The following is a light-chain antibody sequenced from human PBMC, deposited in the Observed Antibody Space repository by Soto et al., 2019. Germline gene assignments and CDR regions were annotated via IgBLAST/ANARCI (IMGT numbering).Light chain of an antibody. J-gene: IGKJ4*02. CDR3: KQCKAYPLT. CDR1: KNIVTY. Sequence: DIQMTQSSSSLSAAVGDRSAITCRASKNIVTYLNWYLQKQGQAPKLLIYDASSLPSGVPSGFSGSGSGTEFTLTISSLQPDDFATHHCKQCKAYPLTVGGGTKVDIK. V-gene: IGKV1-39*01. CDR2: DAS.